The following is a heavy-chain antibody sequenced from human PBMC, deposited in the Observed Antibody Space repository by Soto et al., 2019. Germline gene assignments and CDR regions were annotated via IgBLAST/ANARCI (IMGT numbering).Heavy chain of an antibody. V-gene: IGHV1-18*04. Sequence: ASVKVSCKASGYTFTSYGISWVRLAPGQGLEWMGWISAYNGNTNYAQKLQGRVTMTTETPTSTAYMELRSLRSDDTAVYYCARDQGIAVAGRGDYYGMDVWGQGTTVTVSS. D-gene: IGHD6-19*01. CDR1: GYTFTSYG. CDR2: ISAYNGNT. J-gene: IGHJ6*02. CDR3: ARDQGIAVAGRGDYYGMDV.